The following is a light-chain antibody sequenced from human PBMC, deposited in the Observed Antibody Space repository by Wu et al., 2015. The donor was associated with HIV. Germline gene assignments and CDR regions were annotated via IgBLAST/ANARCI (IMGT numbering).Light chain of an antibody. CDR3: QQYYSYPWT. CDR2: GAS. V-gene: IGKV1-8*01. Sequence: AIRITQSPSSLSASTGDRVTITCRASQGIGSFLAWYQQKPGKAPELLIYGASTLQGGVPSRFSGTESGTDFTLTISCLQSEDVATYYCQQYYSYPWTFGQGTKVEIK. J-gene: IGKJ1*01. CDR1: QGIGSF.